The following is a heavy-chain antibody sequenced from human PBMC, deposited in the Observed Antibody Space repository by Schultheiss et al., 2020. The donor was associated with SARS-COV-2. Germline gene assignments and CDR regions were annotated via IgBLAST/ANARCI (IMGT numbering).Heavy chain of an antibody. CDR3: ARTVSRGYCSSTSCHVFDI. CDR1: GYTFTGYY. D-gene: IGHD2-2*01. Sequence: ASVKVSCKASGYTFTGYYMHWVRQAPGQGLEWMGWINAGNGNTKYSQKFQGRVTMTTDTSTSTAYMELRSLRSDDTAVYYCARTVSRGYCSSTSCHVFDIWGQGTMVTVSS. J-gene: IGHJ3*02. CDR2: INAGNGNT. V-gene: IGHV1-18*04.